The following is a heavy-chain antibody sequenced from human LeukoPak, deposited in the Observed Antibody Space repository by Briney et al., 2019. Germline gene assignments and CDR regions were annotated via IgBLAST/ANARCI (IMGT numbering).Heavy chain of an antibody. CDR2: IRYDGSNK. V-gene: IGHV3-30*02. CDR1: GFTFSSYG. Sequence: PGGSLRLSCAASGFTFSSYGMHWVRQAPGKGLEWVAFIRYDGSNKYYADSVKGRFTISRDNSKNTLYLQMNSLRAEDTAVYYCAKDFLSAAGTVPLDYWGQGTLVTVSS. D-gene: IGHD6-13*01. CDR3: AKDFLSAAGTVPLDY. J-gene: IGHJ4*02.